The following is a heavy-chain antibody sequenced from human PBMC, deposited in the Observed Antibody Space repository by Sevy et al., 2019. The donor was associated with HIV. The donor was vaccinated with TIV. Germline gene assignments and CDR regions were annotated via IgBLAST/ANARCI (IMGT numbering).Heavy chain of an antibody. J-gene: IGHJ6*02. CDR1: GFTFSSYA. D-gene: IGHD2-21*01. V-gene: IGHV3-23*01. CDR3: AKDPAIGLCGIDV. CDR2: ISGSGGST. Sequence: GGSLRLSCAASGFTFSSYAMSWVRQAPGKGLEWVSAISGSGGSTYYAASVKGRFTISRDNSKNTLYLQMNSLRAEDTAVYYCAKDPAIGLCGIDVWGQGTTVTVSS.